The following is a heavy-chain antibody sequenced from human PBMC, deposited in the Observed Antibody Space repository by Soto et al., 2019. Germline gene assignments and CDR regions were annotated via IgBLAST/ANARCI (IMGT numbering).Heavy chain of an antibody. D-gene: IGHD3-9*01. Sequence: QVQLQQWGAGPLRPLETLSLTCGVSGGSFSGYYWAWIRQSPGKGLEWIGEINDRGSINYNPSLKSRVSISLDTSKNHYPLNLRSVTAADTAVYYCARESHDILTGPPWVWYFDLWGRGTLVTVSS. J-gene: IGHJ2*01. CDR2: INDRGSI. V-gene: IGHV4-34*01. CDR1: GGSFSGYY. CDR3: ARESHDILTGPPWVWYFDL.